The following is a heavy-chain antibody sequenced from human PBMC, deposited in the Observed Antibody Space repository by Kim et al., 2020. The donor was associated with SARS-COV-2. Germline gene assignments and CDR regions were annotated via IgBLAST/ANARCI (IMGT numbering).Heavy chain of an antibody. CDR3: AADTLLSQSLYDFWSGFYYYGMDV. D-gene: IGHD3-3*01. V-gene: IGHV1-58*01. J-gene: IGHJ6*02. Sequence: SVKVSCKASGFTFTSSAVQWVRQARGQRLEWIGWIVVGSGNTNYAQKFQERVTITRDMSTSTAYMELSSLRSEDTAVYYCAADTLLSQSLYDFWSGFYYYGMDVWGQGTTFTVSS. CDR2: IVVGSGNT. CDR1: GFTFTSSA.